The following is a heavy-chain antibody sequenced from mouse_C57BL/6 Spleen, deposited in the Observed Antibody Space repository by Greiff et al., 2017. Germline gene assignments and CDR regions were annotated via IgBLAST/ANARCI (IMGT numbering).Heavy chain of an antibody. J-gene: IGHJ3*01. CDR3: ARDHGSSSWFAY. D-gene: IGHD1-1*01. CDR1: GFTFSSYA. CDR2: ISDGGSYT. Sequence: EVQLVESGGGLVKPGGSLKLSCAASGFTFSSYAMSWVRQTPEKRLEWVATISDGGSYTYYPDNVKGRFTISRDNAKKNLYLQMSHLKSEDTAMYYCARDHGSSSWFAYWGQGTLVTVSA. V-gene: IGHV5-4*01.